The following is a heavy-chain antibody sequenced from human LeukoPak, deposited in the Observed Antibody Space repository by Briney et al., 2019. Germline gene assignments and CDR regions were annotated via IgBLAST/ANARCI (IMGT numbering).Heavy chain of an antibody. Sequence: GGSLRLSCAASGFTFRNHWMRWVRQTPGKGLVWVSRISSDGSSTTYADSVKGRFTISRDNAKNTLYLQMNNLRAEDTAMYYCARDQRVTGRPDIDYWGQGTLVIVSS. V-gene: IGHV3-74*03. CDR3: ARDQRVTGRPDIDY. J-gene: IGHJ4*02. D-gene: IGHD6-6*01. CDR2: ISSDGSST. CDR1: GFTFRNHW.